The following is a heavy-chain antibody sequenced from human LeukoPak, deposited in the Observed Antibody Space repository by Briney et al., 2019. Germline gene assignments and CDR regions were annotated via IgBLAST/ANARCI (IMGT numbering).Heavy chain of an antibody. CDR3: ARDPPYYDFWSGYYTIFDY. CDR1: GYTFTSYG. Sequence: GASVKVSCKASGYTFTSYGISWVRQAPGQGLEWMGWISAYNGNTNYAQKLQGRVTMTTDTSTSTAYMERRSLRSDDTAVYYCARDPPYYDFWSGYYTIFDYWGQGTLVTVSS. D-gene: IGHD3-3*01. V-gene: IGHV1-18*01. CDR2: ISAYNGNT. J-gene: IGHJ4*02.